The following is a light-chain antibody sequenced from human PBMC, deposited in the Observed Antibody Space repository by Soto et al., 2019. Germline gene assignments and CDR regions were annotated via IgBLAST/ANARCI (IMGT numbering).Light chain of an antibody. V-gene: IGLV2-14*03. CDR2: DVS. CDR1: NSDVGAYNY. J-gene: IGLJ3*02. Sequence: QSALTQPASVSGSPGQPITISCAGSNSDVGAYNYVSWYQQHPGKAPKLIIFDVSNRPSGVSDRFSASKSGNTASLTISGLQAEDDADYYCSSFTTSTTLVFGGGTQLTVL. CDR3: SSFTTSTTLV.